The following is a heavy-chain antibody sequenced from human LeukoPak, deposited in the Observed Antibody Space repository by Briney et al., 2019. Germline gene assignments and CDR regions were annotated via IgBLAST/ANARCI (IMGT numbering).Heavy chain of an antibody. J-gene: IGHJ5*02. CDR3: ARDSGIGGAARPGSLNWFDP. D-gene: IGHD6-6*01. Sequence: GASVKVSCKASGGTFSSYAISWVRQAPGQGLEWMGGIIPIFGTANYAQKFQGRVTITADKSTSTAYMELSSLRSEDTAVYYCARDSGIGGAARPGSLNWFDPWGQGTLVTVSS. CDR2: IIPIFGTA. V-gene: IGHV1-69*06. CDR1: GGTFSSYA.